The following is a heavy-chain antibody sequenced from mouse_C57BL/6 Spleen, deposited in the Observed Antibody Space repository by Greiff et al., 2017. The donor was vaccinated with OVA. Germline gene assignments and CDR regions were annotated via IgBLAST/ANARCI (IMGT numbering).Heavy chain of an antibody. CDR3: AREDDGYSLAY. V-gene: IGHV1-19*01. J-gene: IGHJ3*01. CDR2: INPYNGGT. D-gene: IGHD2-3*01. CDR1: GYTFTDYY. Sequence: VQLKESGPVLVKPGASVKMFCKASGYTFTDYYMNWVKQSHGKSLEWIGVINPYNGGTSYNQKFKGKATLTVDKSSSTAYMELNSLTSEDSAVYYCAREDDGYSLAYWGQGTLVTVSA.